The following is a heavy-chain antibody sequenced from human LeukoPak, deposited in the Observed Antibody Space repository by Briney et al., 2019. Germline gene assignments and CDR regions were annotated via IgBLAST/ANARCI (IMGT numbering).Heavy chain of an antibody. V-gene: IGHV4-34*01. Sequence: PGGSLRLSCAASGFTFSSYWMSWVRQAPGKGLEWIGEINHSGGTDYNPSLKSRVTISVDTSKNQFSLKLSSVTAADTAVYYCARHGGEWELLYDYWGQGTLVTVSS. J-gene: IGHJ4*02. CDR3: ARHGGEWELLYDY. CDR2: INHSGGT. D-gene: IGHD1-26*01. CDR1: GFTFSSYW.